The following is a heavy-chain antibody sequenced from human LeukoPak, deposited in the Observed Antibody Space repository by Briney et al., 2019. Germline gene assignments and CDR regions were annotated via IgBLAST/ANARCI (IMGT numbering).Heavy chain of an antibody. Sequence: GGSLRLSCAASGFTFSSYAMHWVRQAPGKGLEWVAVISYDGSNKYYADSVKGRFTISRDNSKNTLYLQMNSLRAEDTAVYYCAVGAVDTAMFDYWGQGTLVTVSS. CDR3: AVGAVDTAMFDY. D-gene: IGHD5-18*01. J-gene: IGHJ4*02. V-gene: IGHV3-30-3*01. CDR1: GFTFSSYA. CDR2: ISYDGSNK.